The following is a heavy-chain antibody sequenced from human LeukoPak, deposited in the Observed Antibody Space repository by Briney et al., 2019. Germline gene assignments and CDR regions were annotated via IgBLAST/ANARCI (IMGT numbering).Heavy chain of an antibody. D-gene: IGHD3-16*01. CDR2: IYTSGST. CDR3: ARDRLGRSRDGDYFDY. CDR1: GGSISSYY. J-gene: IGHJ4*02. V-gene: IGHV4-4*07. Sequence: PSETLSLTCTVSGGSISSYYWSWIRQPAGKGLEWIGRIYTSGSTNYNPSLKSRVTMSVDTSKNQFSLKLSSVTAADTAVYYCARDRLGRSRDGDYFDYWGQGTLVTVSS.